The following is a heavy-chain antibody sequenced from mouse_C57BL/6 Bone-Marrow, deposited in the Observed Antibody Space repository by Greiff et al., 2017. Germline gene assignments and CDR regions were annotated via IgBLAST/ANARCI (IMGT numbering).Heavy chain of an antibody. CDR2: IRNKANGYTT. CDR3: AREISPLYWDGGYAMDY. Sequence: EVMLVESGGGLVQPGGSLSLSCAASGFTFTDYYMSWVRQPPGKALEWLGFIRNKANGYTTEYSASVKGRFTISRDNSQSILYLQMNALRADDSDTYYCAREISPLYWDGGYAMDYWGQGTSVTVSS. V-gene: IGHV7-3*01. D-gene: IGHD4-1*01. CDR1: GFTFTDYY. J-gene: IGHJ4*01.